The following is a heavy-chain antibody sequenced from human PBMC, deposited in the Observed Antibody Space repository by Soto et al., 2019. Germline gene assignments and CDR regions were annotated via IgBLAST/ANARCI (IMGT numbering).Heavy chain of an antibody. J-gene: IGHJ3*02. CDR3: ARDHLGYCSGGSCGEGHDAFDI. CDR2: INPNSGGT. V-gene: IGHV1-2*04. Sequence: GASVKVSCKASGYTFTGYYMHWVRQAPGQGLEWMGWINPNSGGTNYAQKFQGWVTMTRDTSISTAYMELSRLRFDDTAVYYCARDHLGYCSGGSCGEGHDAFDIWGQGTMVTVSS. D-gene: IGHD2-15*01. CDR1: GYTFTGYY.